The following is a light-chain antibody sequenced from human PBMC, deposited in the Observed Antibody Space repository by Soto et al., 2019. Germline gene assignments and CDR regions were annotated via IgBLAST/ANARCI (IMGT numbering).Light chain of an antibody. CDR1: QSVSTN. V-gene: IGKV3-15*01. CDR2: GAF. CDR3: QQYNNWPMWT. Sequence: ETVMTQSPATLSVSPGERATLSCRASQSVSTNLAWYQQRPGQAPRLLIYGAFTRATGIPARFSGSGSGTEFTLTISSLQSEDSAVYYCQQYNNWPMWTFGQGTKVDIK. J-gene: IGKJ1*01.